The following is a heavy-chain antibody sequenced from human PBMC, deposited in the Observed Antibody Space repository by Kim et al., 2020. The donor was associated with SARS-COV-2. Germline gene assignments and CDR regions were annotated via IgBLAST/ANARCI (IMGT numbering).Heavy chain of an antibody. Sequence: SVKVSCKTSGGSFSNHAVSWLRQAPGQGLEWMGGIIPMYGNGEHTKKSRGRVTFTADESTNTVYMEVSSLTSEDTAVYYCARDSDPAEETMLSNHYWY. CDR2: IIPMYGNG. J-gene: IGHJ2*01. CDR3: ARDSDPAEETMLSNHYWY. CDR1: GGSFSNHA. D-gene: IGHD3-16*01. V-gene: IGHV1-69*13.